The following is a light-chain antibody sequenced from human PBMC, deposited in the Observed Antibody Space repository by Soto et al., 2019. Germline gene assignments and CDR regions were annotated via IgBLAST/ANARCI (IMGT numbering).Light chain of an antibody. Sequence: QSVLTQTPSVSGAPGQRVTISCTGRSSNIGAGYDVHWYQHLPGTAPKLLIYGTTNRPSGVPDRFSGSKSGISASLAITGLQAHDEADYSSHSYDSSLSASVFGAGTKVTVL. CDR1: SSNIGAGYD. CDR2: GTT. CDR3: HSYDSSLSASV. V-gene: IGLV1-40*01. J-gene: IGLJ1*01.